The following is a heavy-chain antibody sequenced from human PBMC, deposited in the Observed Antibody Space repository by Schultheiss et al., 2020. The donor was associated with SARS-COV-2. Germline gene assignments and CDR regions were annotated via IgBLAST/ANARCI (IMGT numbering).Heavy chain of an antibody. CDR3: AKVRGTYYYDSSGYYYNAFDI. CDR1: GFTFSSYG. V-gene: IGHV3-33*06. Sequence: GGSLRLSCAASGFTFSSYGMHWVRQAPGKGLEWVAVIWYDGSNKYYADSVKGRFTISRDNSKNTLYLQMNSLRAEDTAVYYCAKVRGTYYYDSSGYYYNAFDIWGQGTMVTVSS. J-gene: IGHJ3*02. D-gene: IGHD3-22*01. CDR2: IWYDGSNK.